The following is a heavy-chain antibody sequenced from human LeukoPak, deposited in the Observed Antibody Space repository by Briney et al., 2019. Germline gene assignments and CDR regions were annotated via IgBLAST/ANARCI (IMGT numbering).Heavy chain of an antibody. V-gene: IGHV1-69*05. Sequence: SVKVSCKVSGVTFSSYAISWVRQAPGHGLEWMGGIIPIFGTAYYAQKFQGRFTITTDDSKSTVYMELSSLKAEYTAVYYCAREGVADYHGSGSYYNACDIWGGGTMVSVSS. D-gene: IGHD3-10*01. CDR2: IIPIFGTA. CDR3: AREGVADYHGSGSYYNACDI. J-gene: IGHJ3*02. CDR1: GVTFSSYA.